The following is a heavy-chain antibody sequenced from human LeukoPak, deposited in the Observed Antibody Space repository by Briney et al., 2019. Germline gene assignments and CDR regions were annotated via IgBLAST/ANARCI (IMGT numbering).Heavy chain of an antibody. CDR3: ARGLSPRTLYYYDSSGLPSDY. CDR2: ISAYNGNT. D-gene: IGHD3-22*01. CDR1: GYTFTSYG. Sequence: ASVKVSCKASGYTFTSYGISWVRQAPGQGLEWMGWISAYNGNTNYAQKLQGRVTMTTDTSTSTAYMELRSLRSDDTAVYYCARGLSPRTLYYYDSSGLPSDYWGQGTLVTVSS. J-gene: IGHJ4*02. V-gene: IGHV1-18*01.